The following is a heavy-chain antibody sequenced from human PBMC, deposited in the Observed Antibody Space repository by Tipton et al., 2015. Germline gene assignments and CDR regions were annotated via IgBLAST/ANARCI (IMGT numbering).Heavy chain of an antibody. Sequence: GSLRLSCAASGFTFSNYYMSWIRQAPGKGLEWLSYIDSSGRTIYYTDSVKGRFTISRDNSKNTVYLQMNSLRAEDTAVYYCARDRHDSSGYYYYFDYWGQGTLVTVSS. CDR2: IDSSGRTI. J-gene: IGHJ4*02. CDR1: GFTFSNYY. CDR3: ARDRHDSSGYYYYFDY. V-gene: IGHV3-11*01. D-gene: IGHD3-22*01.